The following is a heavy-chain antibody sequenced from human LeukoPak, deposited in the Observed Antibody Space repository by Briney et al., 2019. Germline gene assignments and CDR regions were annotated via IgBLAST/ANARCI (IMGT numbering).Heavy chain of an antibody. CDR2: IIPIFGTA. Sequence: ASVKVSCKASGGTFSSYAISWVRQAPGQGLEWMGGIIPIFGTANYAQKFQGRVTITADKSTSTAYMELSSLRSEDTAVYYCARARGSYPLAAFDIWGQGTMVTVSS. J-gene: IGHJ3*02. D-gene: IGHD1-26*01. V-gene: IGHV1-69*06. CDR3: ARARGSYPLAAFDI. CDR1: GGTFSSYA.